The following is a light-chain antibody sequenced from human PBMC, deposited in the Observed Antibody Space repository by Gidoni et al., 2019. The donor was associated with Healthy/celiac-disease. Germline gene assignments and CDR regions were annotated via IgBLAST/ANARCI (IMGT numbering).Light chain of an antibody. V-gene: IGLV1-44*01. CDR1: SSNIGSNT. CDR2: SNN. CDR3: AAWDDSLDSRVV. J-gene: IGLJ2*01. Sequence: HSVLTQLPSASGTLRQRVTISCSGSSSNIGSNTVNWYQQLPGTAPKLLIYSNNQRPSGVPDRFSGSKSGTSASLAISGLQSEDEADDYCAAWDDSLDSRVVFGGGTKLTVL.